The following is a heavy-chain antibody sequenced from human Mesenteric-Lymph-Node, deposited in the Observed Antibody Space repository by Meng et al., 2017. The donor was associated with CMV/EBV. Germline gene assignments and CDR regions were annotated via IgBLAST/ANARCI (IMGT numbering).Heavy chain of an antibody. V-gene: IGHV3-15*01. J-gene: IGHJ4*02. CDR1: GFSLTNAY. CDR2: IKSKVDGGTT. D-gene: IGHD2-21*02. Sequence: GGSLRLSCVISGFSLTNAYMAWVRQAPGKGLEWLGRIKSKVDGGTTDYAVPVKGRFTISRDDSKNILFLQMDSLRTEDTAMYYCTKVSGDWRWGQGTLVTVSS. CDR3: TKVSGDWR.